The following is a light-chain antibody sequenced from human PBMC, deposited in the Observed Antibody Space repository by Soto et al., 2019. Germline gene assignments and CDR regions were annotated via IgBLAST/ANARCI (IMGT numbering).Light chain of an antibody. J-gene: IGKJ4*01. CDR2: AAS. Sequence: DIQMTQSPSSLSASVGDRVTITCRASQSISSYLNWYQQKPGKAPKLLIYAASSLQSGVPSRFSGTGSGTDFILTISSLQPEDFASYYCQQSYSAPHSFGGGTKVETK. CDR1: QSISSY. CDR3: QQSYSAPHS. V-gene: IGKV1-39*01.